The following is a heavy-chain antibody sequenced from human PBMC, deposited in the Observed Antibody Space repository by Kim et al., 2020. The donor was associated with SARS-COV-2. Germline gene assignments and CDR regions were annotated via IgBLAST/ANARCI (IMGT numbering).Heavy chain of an antibody. J-gene: IGHJ5*02. CDR2: IIPILGIA. CDR3: ARDFSFMVATYNWFDP. V-gene: IGHV1-69*04. Sequence: SVKVSCKASGGTFSSYAISWVRQAPGQGLEWMGRIIPILGIANYAQKFQGRVTITADKSTSTAYMELSSLRSEDTAVYYCARDFSFMVATYNWFDPWGQGTLVTVSS. CDR1: GGTFSSYA. D-gene: IGHD5-12*01.